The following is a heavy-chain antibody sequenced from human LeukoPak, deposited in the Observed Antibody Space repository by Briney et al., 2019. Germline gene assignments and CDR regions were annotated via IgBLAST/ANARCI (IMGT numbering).Heavy chain of an antibody. D-gene: IGHD1-14*01. CDR3: ARYITGDGFDI. J-gene: IGHJ3*02. CDR2: MNPNSGNT. CDR1: GYTFTGYY. V-gene: IGHV1-8*02. Sequence: GASVKVSCKASGYTFTGYYMHWVRQAPGQGLEWMGWMNPNSGNTGYAQKFQGRVTMTRTTSINTAYMELSGLRSEDTAVYYCARYITGDGFDIWGQGTMVTVTS.